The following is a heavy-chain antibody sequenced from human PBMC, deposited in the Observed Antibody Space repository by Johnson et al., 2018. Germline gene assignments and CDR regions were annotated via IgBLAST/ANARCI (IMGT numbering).Heavy chain of an antibody. D-gene: IGHD4-17*01. CDR2: ISYDGSNK. V-gene: IGHV3-30*18. Sequence: QVQLQESGGGVVQPGRSLRLSCEASGFTFSNYGMHWARQAPGKGLEWVAVISYDGSNKYYADSVKGRFTISRDNSKNTLYLQMNSLRAEDTAVYYCAKDATGYGDFRDAFDIWGQVTMVTVSS. CDR3: AKDATGYGDFRDAFDI. CDR1: GFTFSNYG. J-gene: IGHJ3*02.